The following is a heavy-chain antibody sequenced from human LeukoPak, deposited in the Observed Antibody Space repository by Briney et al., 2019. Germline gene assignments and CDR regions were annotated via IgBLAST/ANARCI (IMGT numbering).Heavy chain of an antibody. Sequence: SETLSLTCTVSGGSISSYYWSWIRQPPGKGLERIGYIYYSGSTNYNPSLKSRVTISVDTSKNQFSLKLSSVTAADTAVYYCARRSYDSSGYYPLWYFDYWGQGTLVTVSS. CDR1: GGSISSYY. D-gene: IGHD3-22*01. V-gene: IGHV4-59*08. CDR3: ARRSYDSSGYYPLWYFDY. CDR2: IYYSGST. J-gene: IGHJ4*02.